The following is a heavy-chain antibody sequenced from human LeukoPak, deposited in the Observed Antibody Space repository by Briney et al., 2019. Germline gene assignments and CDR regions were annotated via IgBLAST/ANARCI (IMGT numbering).Heavy chain of an antibody. Sequence: KSSETLSLTCAVYGGSFSGYYWSWIRQPPGKGLEWIGEINHSESTNYNPSLKSRVTISVDTSKNQFSLKLSSVTAADTAVYYCARGLYSSSWYGGWFDPWGQGTLVTVSS. J-gene: IGHJ5*02. CDR1: GGSFSGYY. V-gene: IGHV4-34*01. CDR2: INHSEST. CDR3: ARGLYSSSWYGGWFDP. D-gene: IGHD6-13*01.